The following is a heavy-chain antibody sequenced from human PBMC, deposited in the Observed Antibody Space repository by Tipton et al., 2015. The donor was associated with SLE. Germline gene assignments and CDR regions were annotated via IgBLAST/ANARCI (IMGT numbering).Heavy chain of an antibody. CDR3: AKVYCSSISCYIDY. Sequence: TLSLTCTVSGGSVSSGSYYWSWIRQPPGKGLEWIGYIYYSGSTNYNPSLKSRVTISVDTSKNQFSLKLSSVTAADTAVYYCAKVYCSSISCYIDYWGQGTLVTVSS. J-gene: IGHJ4*02. CDR2: IYYSGST. D-gene: IGHD2-2*02. CDR1: GGSVSSGSYY. V-gene: IGHV4-61*01.